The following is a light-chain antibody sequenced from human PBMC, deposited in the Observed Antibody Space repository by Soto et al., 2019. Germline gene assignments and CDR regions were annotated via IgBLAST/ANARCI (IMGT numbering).Light chain of an antibody. Sequence: EIVVTQSPGTLSLSPGERATLSCRASQSVSSNYLAWYQQKPGQAPRLLIYGASSRASDIPDRFSGSGSGIDFTLIISRMEPEDFARDECEQYGSTPFTFGRGTKVDVK. CDR3: EQYGSTPFT. J-gene: IGKJ3*01. CDR2: GAS. V-gene: IGKV3-20*01. CDR1: QSVSSNY.